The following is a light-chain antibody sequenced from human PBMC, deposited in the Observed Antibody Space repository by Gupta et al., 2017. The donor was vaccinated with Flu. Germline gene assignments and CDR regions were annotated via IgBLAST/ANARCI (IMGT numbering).Light chain of an antibody. J-gene: IGLJ1*01. V-gene: IGLV3-21*02. CDR3: QGRDNSGDNNYV. Sequence: SSALTQPPLVSAAPGQTARITCGGKNIGSKGVQWYQQKPGQAPVLVVYDDRDRPSGIPERVSGANSGNTATLTISRVEAGDEADYYCQGRDNSGDNNYVFGPGTKVTVL. CDR2: DDR. CDR1: NIGSKG.